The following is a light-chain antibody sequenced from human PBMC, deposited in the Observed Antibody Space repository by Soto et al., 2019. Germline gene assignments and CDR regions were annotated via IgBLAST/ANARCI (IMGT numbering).Light chain of an antibody. V-gene: IGLV2-14*03. CDR1: SSDVGGYNY. Sequence: QSALTQPASVSGSPGQSITISCTGTSSDVGGYNYVSWFQQHPGKAPKLKIYEVRNRPSGVSNRFSGSKSGYTASLTISELQAEDEADYYCTSFTSSSTWVFGGGTKLTVL. J-gene: IGLJ3*02. CDR3: TSFTSSSTWV. CDR2: EVR.